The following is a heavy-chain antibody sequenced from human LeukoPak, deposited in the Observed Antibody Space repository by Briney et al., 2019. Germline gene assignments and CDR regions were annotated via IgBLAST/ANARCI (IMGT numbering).Heavy chain of an antibody. D-gene: IGHD6-13*01. CDR3: ARDRGSSSWSLYHHYYYYGMDV. Sequence: TSQTLSLTCAISGDIVSSNSAAWNWIRQSPSRGLEWLGRTYYRSKWYNDYAVFVKSRITINPDTSKNQFSLQLNSVTPEDTAVYYCARDRGSSSWSLYHHYYYYGMDVWGQGTTVTVSS. CDR2: TYYRSKWYN. J-gene: IGHJ6*02. CDR1: GDIVSSNSAA. V-gene: IGHV6-1*01.